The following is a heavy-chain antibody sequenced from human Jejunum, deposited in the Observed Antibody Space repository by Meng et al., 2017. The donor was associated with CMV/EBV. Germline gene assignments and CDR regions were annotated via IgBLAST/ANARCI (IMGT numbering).Heavy chain of an antibody. J-gene: IGHJ4*02. D-gene: IGHD2-2*01. CDR3: ARSVEPAAVGY. V-gene: IGHV3-11*06. Sequence: ADSVKGRFTISRDNTKNSLYLQMNSLRAEDTAIYYCARSVEPAAVGYWGQGILVTVSS.